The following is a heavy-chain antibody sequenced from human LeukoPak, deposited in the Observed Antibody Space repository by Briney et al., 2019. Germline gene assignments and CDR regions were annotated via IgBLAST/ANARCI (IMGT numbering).Heavy chain of an antibody. CDR2: MNPNSGNT. CDR1: GGTFSSYA. Sequence: GSSVKVSCKASGGTFSSYAISWVRQATGQGLEWMGWMNPNSGNTGYAQKFQGRVTMTRNTSISTAYMELSSLRSEDTAVYYCARVKARQQLEYWGQGTLVTVSS. D-gene: IGHD6-13*01. J-gene: IGHJ4*02. V-gene: IGHV1-8*02. CDR3: ARVKARQQLEY.